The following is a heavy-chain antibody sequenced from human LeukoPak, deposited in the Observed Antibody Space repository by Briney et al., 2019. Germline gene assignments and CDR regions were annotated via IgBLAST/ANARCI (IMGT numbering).Heavy chain of an antibody. Sequence: GESLKISCKGSGYSFTSYWIGWVRQMPGKGLEWMGIIYPGDSDTRYSPSFQGQVTISADKSIGTAYLQWSSLKASDTAMYYCARPIMTTADPYGMDVWGQGTTVTVSS. CDR2: IYPGDSDT. CDR3: ARPIMTTADPYGMDV. CDR1: GYSFTSYW. J-gene: IGHJ6*02. V-gene: IGHV5-51*01. D-gene: IGHD3-16*01.